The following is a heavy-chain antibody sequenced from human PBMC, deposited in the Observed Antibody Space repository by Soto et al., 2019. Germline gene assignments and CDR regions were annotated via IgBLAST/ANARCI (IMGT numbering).Heavy chain of an antibody. Sequence: SETLSLTGTVSGGTISTYYWNWIRQTPGKGLEWIGYIYYSGSTNYNPSLRGRAIVSVDTSKSWFSLRLDSLTAADTAVYYCARGSAVPTFRWMDAWGQGTTVTVSS. CDR2: IYYSGST. CDR1: GGTISTYY. V-gene: IGHV4-59*01. J-gene: IGHJ6*02. CDR3: ARGSAVPTFRWMDA. D-gene: IGHD4-4*01.